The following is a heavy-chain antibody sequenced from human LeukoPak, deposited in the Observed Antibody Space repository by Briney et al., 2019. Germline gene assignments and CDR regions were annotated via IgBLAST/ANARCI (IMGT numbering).Heavy chain of an antibody. CDR3: ARALMIAARDLDY. CDR2: IIPIFGTA. J-gene: IGHJ4*02. Sequence: GSSVKVSCKASGGTFSSYAISWVRQAPGQGLEWMGGIIPIFGTANYAQKFQGRVTITADESTSTAYMKLSSLRSEDTAVYYCARALMIAARDLDYWGQGTLVTVSS. CDR1: GGTFSSYA. V-gene: IGHV1-69*01. D-gene: IGHD6-6*01.